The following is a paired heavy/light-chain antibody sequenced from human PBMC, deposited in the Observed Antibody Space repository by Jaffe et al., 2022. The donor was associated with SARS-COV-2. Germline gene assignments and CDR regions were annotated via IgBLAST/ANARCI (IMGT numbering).Light chain of an antibody. J-gene: IGLJ3*02. Sequence: QAVVTQEPSLTVSPGGTVTLTCASSTGAVTSGHYPYWLQQKPGQAPRTLIYDTSTKHSWTPARFSGSLLGGKAALTLSGAQPEDEAEYYCLLSYSGLRVFGGGTKLTVL. CDR1: TGAVTSGHY. V-gene: IGLV7-46*01. CDR2: DTS. CDR3: LLSYSGLRV.
Heavy chain of an antibody. CDR2: INAGNGDT. J-gene: IGHJ6*02. D-gene: IGHD2-15*01. Sequence: QVQVVQSGTEVKKPGASVKVSCKASGYTFSNYAMHWVRQVPGQGLEWMGWINAGNGDTKHSERFQGRVTMTRDTSASTAYLELSSLRSEDTAVYYCARDQRATINKRKDFYYYGMDVWGQGTTVTVSS. V-gene: IGHV1-3*01. CDR3: ARDQRATINKRKDFYYYGMDV. CDR1: GYTFSNYA.